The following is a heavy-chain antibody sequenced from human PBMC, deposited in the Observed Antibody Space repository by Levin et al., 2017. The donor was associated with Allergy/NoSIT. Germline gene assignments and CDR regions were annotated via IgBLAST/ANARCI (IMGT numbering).Heavy chain of an antibody. CDR2: ISYDGSNK. CDR3: AKDPTDDSDYYGSGNHFDY. Sequence: GESLKISCAASGFTFSSYGMHWVRQAPGKGLEWVAVISYDGSNKYYADSVKGRFTISRDNSKNTLYLQMNSLRAEDTAVYYCAKDPTDDSDYYGSGNHFDYWGQGTLVTVSS. D-gene: IGHD3-10*01. J-gene: IGHJ4*02. CDR1: GFTFSSYG. V-gene: IGHV3-30*18.